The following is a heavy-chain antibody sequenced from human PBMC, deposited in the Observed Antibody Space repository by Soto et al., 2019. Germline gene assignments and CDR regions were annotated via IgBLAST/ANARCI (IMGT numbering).Heavy chain of an antibody. J-gene: IGHJ4*02. CDR2: INHLETT. CDR3: ARGGGFVSFDY. V-gene: IGHV4-30-2*01. CDR1: GASITYGAYS. Sequence: QLQLHMSGSGLVKPSQTLSLTCTVSGASITYGAYSWSWIRQTPGKGLEWIGYINHLETTFYNPSFESRLTLSIDRTQNQFSLNLKSMSAADRAVYFCARGGGFVSFDYWGQGILVTVSS. D-gene: IGHD3-10*01.